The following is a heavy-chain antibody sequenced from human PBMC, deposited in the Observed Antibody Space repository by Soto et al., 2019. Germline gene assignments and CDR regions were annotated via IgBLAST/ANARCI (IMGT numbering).Heavy chain of an antibody. CDR2: LIVILGST. CDR3: ASGYYDSSGYSIDY. Sequence: QVQLGQSGAEVKKPGSSVKVSCKSSGGTFSSFAFSWVRQAPGEGLEWMGGLIVILGSTHYAQKCEGRVTITADEGSSTVYMEVSGLRSEDTAVYFCASGYYDSSGYSIDYWGQGTQVTVST. CDR1: GGTFSSFA. V-gene: IGHV1-69*01. D-gene: IGHD3-22*01. J-gene: IGHJ4*02.